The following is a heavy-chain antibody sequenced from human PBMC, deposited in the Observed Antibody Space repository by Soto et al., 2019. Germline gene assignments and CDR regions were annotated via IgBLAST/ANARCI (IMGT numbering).Heavy chain of an antibody. CDR3: ASAYCSGGSCYSYYYGMDV. CDR1: GFTFSSYG. V-gene: IGHV3-30*03. J-gene: IGHJ6*02. D-gene: IGHD2-15*01. Sequence: GGSLRLSCAASGFTFSSYGMHWVRQAPGKGLEWVAVISYDGSNKYYADSVKGRFTISRDNSKNTLYLQMNSLRAEDTAVYYCASAYCSGGSCYSYYYGMDVWGQGTTVTV. CDR2: ISYDGSNK.